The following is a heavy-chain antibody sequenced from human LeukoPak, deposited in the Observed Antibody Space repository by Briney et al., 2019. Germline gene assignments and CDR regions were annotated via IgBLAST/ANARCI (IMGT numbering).Heavy chain of an antibody. J-gene: IGHJ4*02. CDR1: GGSISSGGYY. Sequence: SETLSFTCTVSGGSISSGGYYWSWVRQHPGKGLEWIGYIYYSGSTYYNPSLKSRVTISVDTSKNQFSLKLSSVTAADTAVYYCAGRDCSGGSCYGYYWGQGTLVTVSS. CDR3: AGRDCSGGSCYGYY. V-gene: IGHV4-31*03. CDR2: IYYSGST. D-gene: IGHD2-15*01.